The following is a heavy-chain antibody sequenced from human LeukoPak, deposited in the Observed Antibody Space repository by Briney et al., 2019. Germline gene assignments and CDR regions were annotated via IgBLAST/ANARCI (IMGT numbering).Heavy chain of an antibody. CDR2: ISYDGSSK. Sequence: GGSLRLSCAASGFTFSSYGMHWVRQAPGKGLQWVAVISYDGSSKYYADSVKGRFTISRDNSKNTLYLQMNSLRAEDTAVYYCAKASGSYSSSWYRGGGFDPWGQGTLVTVSS. V-gene: IGHV3-30*18. CDR3: AKASGSYSSSWYRGGGFDP. CDR1: GFTFSSYG. J-gene: IGHJ5*02. D-gene: IGHD6-13*01.